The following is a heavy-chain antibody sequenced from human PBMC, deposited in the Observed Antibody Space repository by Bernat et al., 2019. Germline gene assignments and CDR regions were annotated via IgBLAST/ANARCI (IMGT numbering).Heavy chain of an antibody. CDR2: INPSGGST. CDR1: GYTFTSYY. D-gene: IGHD4-17*01. CDR3: ARDHDYGDQGDWFDP. V-gene: IGHV1-46*01. Sequence: QVQLVQSGAEVKKPGASVKVSCKASGYTFTSYYMHWVRQAPGQGLEWMGIINPSGGSTSYAQKFQGRVTMTRDTSTSTVYMELSSLRSEDTAVYCCARDHDYGDQGDWFDPWGQGTLVTVSS. J-gene: IGHJ5*02.